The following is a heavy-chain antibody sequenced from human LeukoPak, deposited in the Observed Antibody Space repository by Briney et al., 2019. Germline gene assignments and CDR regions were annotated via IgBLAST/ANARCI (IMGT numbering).Heavy chain of an antibody. CDR1: GFIFSRYW. CDR2: ISTDGSST. D-gene: IGHD2/OR15-2a*01. V-gene: IGHV3-74*01. J-gene: IGHJ6*02. CDR3: ASYLTSIPSGMDV. Sequence: GGSLRLSCAASGFIFSRYWMHWLRQAPGKELVWVSRISTDGSSTSYADSVKGRFTISRDNGKNTLYLQMNSLRAEDTAVYYCASYLTSIPSGMDVWGQGTTVTVSS.